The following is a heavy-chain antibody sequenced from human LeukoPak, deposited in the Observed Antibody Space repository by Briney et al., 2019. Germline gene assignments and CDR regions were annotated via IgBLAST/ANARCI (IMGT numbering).Heavy chain of an antibody. Sequence: SETLSLTCTVSGGSISSYYWSWIRQPPGKGLEWIGYIYYSGSTNYNPSLESRVTISVDTSKNQFSLKLSSVTAADTAVYYCARAGGGFGELNDYWGQGTLVTVSS. CDR2: IYYSGST. CDR3: ARAGGGFGELNDY. CDR1: GGSISSYY. D-gene: IGHD3-10*01. J-gene: IGHJ4*02. V-gene: IGHV4-59*01.